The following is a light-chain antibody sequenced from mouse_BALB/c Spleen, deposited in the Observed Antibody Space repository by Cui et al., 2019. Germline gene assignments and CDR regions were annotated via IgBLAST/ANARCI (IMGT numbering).Light chain of an antibody. CDR3: HQWSSDPWT. CDR1: SSVSY. J-gene: IGKJ1*01. Sequence: QIVLTQSPAIMSASLGEEITLTCSASSSVSYMHWYQQKSGTSPKLLIYSTSNLASGVPSRFSGSGSGTFYSLTISSVEAEDAADYYCHQWSSDPWTFGVGTKLEIK. CDR2: STS. V-gene: IGKV4-80*01.